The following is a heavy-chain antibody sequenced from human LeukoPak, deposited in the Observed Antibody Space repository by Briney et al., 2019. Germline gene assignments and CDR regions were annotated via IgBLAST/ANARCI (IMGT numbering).Heavy chain of an antibody. Sequence: GGSLRLSCAAAGFTFSSYAMSWVRQAPGKGPEWVSAIGGRGGSTYYADSLGGRFTISRDNSKDMLYLQMNSLKVEDTATYYCGKEGGAWGQGTKVTVSS. D-gene: IGHD3-16*01. CDR3: GKEGGA. CDR1: GFTFSSYA. J-gene: IGHJ5*02. V-gene: IGHV3-23*01. CDR2: IGGRGGST.